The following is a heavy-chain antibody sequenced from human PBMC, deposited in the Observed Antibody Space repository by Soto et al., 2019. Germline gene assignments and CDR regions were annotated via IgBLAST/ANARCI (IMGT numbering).Heavy chain of an antibody. D-gene: IGHD5-18*01. CDR2: IYYSGST. J-gene: IGHJ4*02. V-gene: IGHV4-30-4*01. CDR1: GGSISSGDYY. CDR3: ARARGYSYGYLLDY. Sequence: QVQLQESGPGLVKPSQTLSLTCTVSGGSISSGDYYRSWIRQPPGKGLEWIGYIYYSGSTYYNPSLKSRVTISVDTSKNHFSLKLSSVTAADTAVYYCARARGYSYGYLLDYWGQGTLVTVSS.